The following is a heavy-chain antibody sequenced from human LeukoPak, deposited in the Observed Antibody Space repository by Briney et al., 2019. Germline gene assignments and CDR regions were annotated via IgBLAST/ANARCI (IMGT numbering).Heavy chain of an antibody. CDR2: IQNTGGT. CDR1: SASISSCY. D-gene: IGHD6-19*01. Sequence: SETLSLTCTVSSASISSCYWGWIRQSPGKGLEWIGYIQNTGGTNYNPSLKSRVSISKDTSKNQFSLQVRSVTAADTAVYYCVKHGIGWSFDYWGQGTLVTVSS. J-gene: IGHJ4*02. CDR3: VKHGIGWSFDY. V-gene: IGHV4-59*01.